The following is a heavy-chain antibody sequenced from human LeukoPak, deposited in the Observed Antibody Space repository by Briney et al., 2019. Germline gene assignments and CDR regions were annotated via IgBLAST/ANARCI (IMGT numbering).Heavy chain of an antibody. D-gene: IGHD3-3*01. CDR3: ARGSDFWSG. J-gene: IGHJ4*02. Sequence: SETLSLTCTVSGGSISSSSYYWGWIRQPPGKGLEWIGSIYYSGSTYYNPSLKSRVTISVDTSKNQFSLKLSSVTAADTAVYYCARGSDFWSGWGQGTLVTVSS. CDR2: IYYSGST. CDR1: GGSISSSSYY. V-gene: IGHV4-39*07.